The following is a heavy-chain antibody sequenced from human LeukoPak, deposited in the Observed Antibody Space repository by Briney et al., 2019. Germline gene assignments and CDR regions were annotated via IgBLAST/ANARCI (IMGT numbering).Heavy chain of an antibody. CDR2: ISGNGGST. Sequence: GGSLRLSCAASGFTVSSYAMSWVRQAPGKGLEWVSGISGNGGSTYYADSVKGRFTFSRDNSKNTLYLQMNSLRAEDTAVYYCAKGPLLWDWGQGTLVTVSS. D-gene: IGHD2/OR15-2a*01. J-gene: IGHJ4*02. V-gene: IGHV3-23*01. CDR1: GFTVSSYA. CDR3: AKGPLLWD.